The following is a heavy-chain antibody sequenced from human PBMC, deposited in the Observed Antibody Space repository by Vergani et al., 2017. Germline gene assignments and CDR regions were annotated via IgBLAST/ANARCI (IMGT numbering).Heavy chain of an antibody. CDR3: ARRGIAAPNDY. CDR2: IYYSGST. J-gene: IGHJ4*02. V-gene: IGHV4-39*01. CDR1: VGSISSSSYY. D-gene: IGHD6-13*01. Sequence: QLQLQESGPGLVKPSETLSLTCTVSVGSISSSSYYWGWIRQPPGKGLEWIGSIYYSGSTYYNPSLKSRVTISVDTSKNQFSLKLSSVTAADTAVYYCARRGIAAPNDYWGQGTLVTVSS.